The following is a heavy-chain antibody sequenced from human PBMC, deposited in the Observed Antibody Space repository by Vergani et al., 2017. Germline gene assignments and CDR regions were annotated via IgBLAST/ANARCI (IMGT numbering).Heavy chain of an antibody. CDR3: ARDWRGDPYGMGV. CDR1: GGTFSSYA. V-gene: IGHV1-69*17. D-gene: IGHD2-21*01. J-gene: IGHJ6*02. Sequence: QVQLVQSGAEVKKPGSSVKVSCKASGGTFSSYAISWVRQAPGQGLEWMGGIIPFFGIANYAQKFQGRVTITADKSTSTAYMELSSLRSEHKAVYYCARDWRGDPYGMGVWGQGTTVTVSS. CDR2: IIPFFGIA.